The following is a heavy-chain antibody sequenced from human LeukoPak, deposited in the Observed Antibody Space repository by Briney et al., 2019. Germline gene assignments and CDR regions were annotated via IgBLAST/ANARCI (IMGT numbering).Heavy chain of an antibody. CDR3: ARDACSSTSCRIDY. Sequence: PGGSLRLSCAASGFTFSSYGMHWVRQAPDKGLEWVAVIWYDGSNKYYADSVKGRFTISRDNSKNTLYLQMNSLRAEDTAVYYCARDACSSTSCRIDYWGQGTLVTVSS. D-gene: IGHD2-2*01. CDR1: GFTFSSYG. J-gene: IGHJ4*02. V-gene: IGHV3-33*01. CDR2: IWYDGSNK.